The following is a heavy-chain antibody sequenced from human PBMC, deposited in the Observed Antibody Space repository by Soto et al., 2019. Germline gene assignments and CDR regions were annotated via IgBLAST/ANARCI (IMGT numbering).Heavy chain of an antibody. Sequence: QVQLVESGGGVVQPGRSLRLSCAASGFTFSSYGMHWVRQAPGKGLEWVAVISYDGSNKYYADSVKGRFTISRDNSKNTLYLQMNSLRAEDTAVYYCAKERGLSGWYDGPLDYWGQGTLVTVSS. CDR3: AKERGLSGWYDGPLDY. D-gene: IGHD6-19*01. CDR2: ISYDGSNK. CDR1: GFTFSSYG. V-gene: IGHV3-30*18. J-gene: IGHJ4*02.